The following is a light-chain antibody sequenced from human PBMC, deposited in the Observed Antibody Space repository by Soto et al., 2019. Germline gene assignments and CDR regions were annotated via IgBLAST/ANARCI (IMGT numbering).Light chain of an antibody. V-gene: IGKV4-1*01. CDR3: QQYCSTWT. J-gene: IGKJ1*01. CDR1: QSVLYSSNNKNY. Sequence: DIVMTQSPDSLAVSLGERATINCKSSQSVLYSSNNKNYLAWYQLKPGQPPKLLIYWASTRESGVPDRFSGSGSGTDFTLTISNLQAEDVAVYYCQQYCSTWTFGQGTKVDIK. CDR2: WAS.